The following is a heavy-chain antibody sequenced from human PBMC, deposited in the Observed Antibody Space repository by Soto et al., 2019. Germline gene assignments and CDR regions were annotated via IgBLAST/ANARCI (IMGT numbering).Heavy chain of an antibody. CDR3: AKGSFDSSGYTYFGY. CDR1: GVTVSSNY. J-gene: IGHJ4*02. V-gene: IGHV3-53*01. CDR2: IYSGGNT. Sequence: GGSLRLSCAASGVTVSSNYMSWVRQAPGKGLEWVSVIYSGGNTYYADSVKGRFTISRDNSKNSLYLQMNSLRAEDTAVYYCAKGSFDSSGYTYFGYWRRGILVPVSS. D-gene: IGHD3-22*01.